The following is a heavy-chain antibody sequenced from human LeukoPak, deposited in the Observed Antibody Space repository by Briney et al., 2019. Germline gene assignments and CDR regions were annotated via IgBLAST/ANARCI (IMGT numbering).Heavy chain of an antibody. Sequence: ASVNVSCKASGGTFSSYAISWVRQAPGQGLEWMGRIIPIFGTENYAQKFQGRVTITTDESTSTAYMELSSLRSEDTAVYYCTRDGQWLAGEINWFDPWGQGTLVTVSS. J-gene: IGHJ5*02. CDR2: IIPIFGTE. CDR3: TRDGQWLAGEINWFDP. CDR1: GGTFSSYA. D-gene: IGHD6-19*01. V-gene: IGHV1-69*05.